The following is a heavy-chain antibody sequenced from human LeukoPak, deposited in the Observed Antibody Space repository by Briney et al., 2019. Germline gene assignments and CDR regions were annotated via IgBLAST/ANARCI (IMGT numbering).Heavy chain of an antibody. CDR3: ARQPPYDFNAFDI. Sequence: GSLRLSCAASGFTFSSYWMSWVRQAPGKGLEWIGYIYYSGSTNYNPSLKSRVTISVDTSKNQFSLKLSSVTAADTAVYYCARQPPYDFNAFDIWGQGTMVTVSS. CDR1: GFTFSSYW. V-gene: IGHV4-59*01. J-gene: IGHJ3*02. D-gene: IGHD3-3*01. CDR2: IYYSGST.